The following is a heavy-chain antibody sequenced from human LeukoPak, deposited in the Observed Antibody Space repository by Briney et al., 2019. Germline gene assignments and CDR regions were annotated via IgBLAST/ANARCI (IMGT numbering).Heavy chain of an antibody. CDR1: GYTFTGYY. CDR2: IIPIFGTA. J-gene: IGHJ3*02. V-gene: IGHV1-69*06. Sequence: SVKVSCKASGYTFTGYYMHWVRQAPGQGLEWMGGIIPIFGTANYAQKFQGRVTITADKSTSTAYMELSSLRSEDTAVYYCARDAVGATTFNAFDIWGKGTTVTVSS. CDR3: ARDAVGATTFNAFDI. D-gene: IGHD1-26*01.